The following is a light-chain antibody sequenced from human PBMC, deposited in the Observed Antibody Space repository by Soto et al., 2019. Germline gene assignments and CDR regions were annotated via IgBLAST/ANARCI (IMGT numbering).Light chain of an antibody. CDR1: QIVSSN. CDR3: QQYNNWPRT. Sequence: EIVMTQSPATLSVSPGERATLSCRASQIVSSNLAWYQQKPGQAPRLVIYGASTRATGIPARFSGSGSGTEFTLTISSLQSEDFAVYYCQQYNNWPRTFGQGTKVEIK. J-gene: IGKJ1*01. CDR2: GAS. V-gene: IGKV3-15*01.